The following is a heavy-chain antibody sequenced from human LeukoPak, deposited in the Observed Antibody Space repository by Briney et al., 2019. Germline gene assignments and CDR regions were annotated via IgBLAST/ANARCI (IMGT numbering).Heavy chain of an antibody. CDR1: GITFSNYA. V-gene: IGHV3-23*01. J-gene: IGHJ3*02. CDR2: ISNSGGDT. D-gene: IGHD3-10*01. CDR3: AKSRSYTVRDAFEI. Sequence: PGGTLRLSCAASGITFSNYAMSWVRQAPGRGLEWVLGISNSGGDTQYADSVKGRFTISRDNSKNTLYLQMNSLRAEDTAVYYCAKSRSYTVRDAFEIWGQGTKVTVSS.